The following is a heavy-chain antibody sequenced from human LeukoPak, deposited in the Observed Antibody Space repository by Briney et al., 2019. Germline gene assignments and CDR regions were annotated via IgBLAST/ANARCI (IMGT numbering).Heavy chain of an antibody. J-gene: IGHJ5*02. V-gene: IGHV1-69*13. CDR2: IIPIFGTA. CDR3: ARATSDYVWGSYRYTWFDP. Sequence: SVKVSCKASGGTFSSYAISWVRQAPGQGLEWMGGIIPIFGTANYAQKFQGRVTITADESTGTAYIELSSLRSEDTAVYYCARATSDYVWGSYRYTWFDPWGQGTLVTVSS. D-gene: IGHD3-16*02. CDR1: GGTFSSYA.